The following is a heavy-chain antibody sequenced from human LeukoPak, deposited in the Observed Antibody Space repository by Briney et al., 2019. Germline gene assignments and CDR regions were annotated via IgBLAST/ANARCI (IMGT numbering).Heavy chain of an antibody. CDR2: IYGSGST. J-gene: IGHJ3*02. CDR3: ARERLGTSWYRNDAFDI. D-gene: IGHD6-13*01. V-gene: IGHV4-4*07. CDR1: GVSIRSY. Sequence: SETLSLTCTVSGVSIRSYWSWIRQPAGKGLELIGRIYGSGSTDYNPSLKSRVTMSIDTSKNQFSMNLISVTAADTAVYYCARERLGTSWYRNDAFDIWGQGTMVTVSS.